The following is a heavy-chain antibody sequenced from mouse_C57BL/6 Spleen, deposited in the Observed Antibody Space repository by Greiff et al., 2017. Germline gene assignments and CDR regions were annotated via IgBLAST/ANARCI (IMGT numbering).Heavy chain of an antibody. V-gene: IGHV1-52*01. D-gene: IGHD2-4*01. CDR1: GYTFTSYW. CDR3: ARSYDYAWYYFDD. J-gene: IGHJ2*01. CDR2: IDPSDSET. Sequence: QVQLQQPGAELVRPGSSVKLSCKASGYTFTSYWMHWVKQRPIQGLEWIGNIDPSDSETHYNQKFKDKATVTVDKSSSTAYMQLSSLTSEDSAVYYCARSYDYAWYYFDDWGQGTTLTVSS.